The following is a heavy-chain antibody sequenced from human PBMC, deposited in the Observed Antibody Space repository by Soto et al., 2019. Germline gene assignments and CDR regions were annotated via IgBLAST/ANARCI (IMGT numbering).Heavy chain of an antibody. CDR1: GFSFSDYS. CDR3: ARDGAFCSGTGCRDYYHYMDF. D-gene: IGHD2-2*01. Sequence: GSLRLSCAASGFSFSDYSMNWVRQAPGKGLEWVSSISGSTSYTYYADSLQGRFTVSRDNAEKSLYLQMNSLRAEDTAVYYCARDGAFCSGTGCRDYYHYMDFWGKGTTVTVSS. J-gene: IGHJ6*03. V-gene: IGHV3-21*01. CDR2: ISGSTSYT.